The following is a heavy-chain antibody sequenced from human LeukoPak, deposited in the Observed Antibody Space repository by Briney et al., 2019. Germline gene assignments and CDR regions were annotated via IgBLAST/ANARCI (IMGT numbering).Heavy chain of an antibody. V-gene: IGHV1-69*04. CDR1: GDTFSSYA. J-gene: IGHJ4*02. CDR2: IIPILGIA. CDR3: ARESLGYYDSSGFGDY. Sequence: SVKFSCKASGDTFSSYAISWVRQAPGQGLEWMGRIIPILGIANYAQKFQGRVTITADKSTSTAYMELSSLRSEDTAVYYCARESLGYYDSSGFGDYWGQGTLVTVSS. D-gene: IGHD3-22*01.